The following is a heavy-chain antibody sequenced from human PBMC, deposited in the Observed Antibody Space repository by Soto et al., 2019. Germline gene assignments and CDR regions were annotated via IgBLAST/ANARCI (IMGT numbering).Heavy chain of an antibody. J-gene: IGHJ4*02. V-gene: IGHV6-1*01. D-gene: IGHD6-19*01. Sequence: PSQTLSLTCAISGDSVSSNSAGWNWIRQSPSRGLEWLGRTYYRSKWYYEYAASVKGRIIINPDTSKNQVSLQLSSVTPEDTAMYYCVRFGSGWNYWGQGSLVTVSS. CDR3: VRFGSGWNY. CDR1: GDSVSSNSAG. CDR2: TYYRSKWYY.